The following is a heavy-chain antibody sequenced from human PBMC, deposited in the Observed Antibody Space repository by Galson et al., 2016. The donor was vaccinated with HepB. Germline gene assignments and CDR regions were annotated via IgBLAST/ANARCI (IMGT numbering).Heavy chain of an antibody. CDR1: GYTFSDYD. Sequence: SVKVSCKASGYTFSDYDFAWVRQAPGQGLEWMGWMNPNSGNTGYAQRLRGRIAMTRDASINTAYMELSSLRSEDTAVYYCARAIRYQLLTEYWGRGTLVTVSS. V-gene: IGHV1-8*01. D-gene: IGHD2-2*01. CDR3: ARAIRYQLLTEY. J-gene: IGHJ4*02. CDR2: MNPNSGNT.